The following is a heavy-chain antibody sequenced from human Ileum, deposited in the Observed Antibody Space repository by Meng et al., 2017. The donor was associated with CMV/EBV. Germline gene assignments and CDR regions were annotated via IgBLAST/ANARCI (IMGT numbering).Heavy chain of an antibody. CDR1: GGSFSGYY. D-gene: IGHD3-3*01. Sequence: SETLSLTCAVYGGSFSGYYWSWIRQPAGKGLEWIGEINHSGSTNYNPSLKSRVTISVDTSKNQFSLKLSSVTAADTAVYYCATYTYYDFWSGSQGFQHWGQGTLVTVSS. CDR2: INHSGST. CDR3: ATYTYYDFWSGSQGFQH. V-gene: IGHV4-34*01. J-gene: IGHJ1*01.